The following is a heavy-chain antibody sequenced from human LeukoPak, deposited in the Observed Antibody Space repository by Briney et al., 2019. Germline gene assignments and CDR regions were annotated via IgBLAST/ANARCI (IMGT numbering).Heavy chain of an antibody. Sequence: PGGSLRLSCAASGFTLSSYWMSWVRQAPGKGLEWVANIKQDGSEKYYVDSVKGRFTISRDNGKNSLYLQMNSLRAEDTAVYYCARDLLGWELHYFDYWGQGTLVTVSS. V-gene: IGHV3-7*01. CDR1: GFTLSSYW. CDR3: ARDLLGWELHYFDY. CDR2: IKQDGSEK. J-gene: IGHJ4*02. D-gene: IGHD1-26*01.